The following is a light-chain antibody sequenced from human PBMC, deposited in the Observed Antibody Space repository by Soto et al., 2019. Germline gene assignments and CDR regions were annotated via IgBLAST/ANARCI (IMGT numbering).Light chain of an antibody. V-gene: IGKV1-9*01. CDR1: QGINSY. J-gene: IGKJ4*01. Sequence: DIQMTQSPSSLSASVGDRVTITCRASQGINSYLAWYQQKPWKVPQLLIYEASLLQSGVPSRFSGSGSVTDFTLPLSSLQAQAFPTHYCQQTRSYPSTFGGGTKVAIK. CDR3: QQTRSYPST. CDR2: EAS.